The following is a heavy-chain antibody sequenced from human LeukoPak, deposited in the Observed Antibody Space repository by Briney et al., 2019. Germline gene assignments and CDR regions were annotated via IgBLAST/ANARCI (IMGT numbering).Heavy chain of an antibody. D-gene: IGHD2-2*02. CDR1: GGSFSGYY. CDR3: ARGYVVAGAIRDAFDI. V-gene: IGHV4-34*01. Sequence: SETLSLTCAVYGGSFSGYYWSWIRQPPGKGLEWIGEINHSGSTNYNPSLKSRVTISVDTSKNQFSLKLSSVTAADTAVYYCARGYVVAGAIRDAFDIWGQGTMVTVSS. CDR2: INHSGST. J-gene: IGHJ3*02.